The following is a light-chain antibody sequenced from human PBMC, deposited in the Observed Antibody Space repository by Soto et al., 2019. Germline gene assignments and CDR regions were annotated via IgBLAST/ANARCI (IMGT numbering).Light chain of an antibody. CDR2: DVS. V-gene: IGLV2-14*01. Sequence: QSVLTQPASVSGSPGQSITISCTGTSSDVGGYNYVSWYQQHPGKAPKLMIYDVSNRPSGVSNRFSGSKSGNTASLTISGLQAEDEADYYCSSYTSSIYAFGTGTKVTVL. J-gene: IGLJ1*01. CDR1: SSDVGGYNY. CDR3: SSYTSSIYA.